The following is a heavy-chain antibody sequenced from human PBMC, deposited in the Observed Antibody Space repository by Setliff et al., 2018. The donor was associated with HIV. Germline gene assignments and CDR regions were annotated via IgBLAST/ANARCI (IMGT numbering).Heavy chain of an antibody. Sequence: SETLSLTCTVPGGSISNRYWSWIRETPGKGLEWIGEINHSGSTNYNPSLKSRVTISVDTSKNQFSLKLSSVTAADTAVYYCARRDGYSYGFYFDYWGQGTLVTVSS. J-gene: IGHJ4*02. V-gene: IGHV4-34*01. CDR3: ARRDGYSYGFYFDY. D-gene: IGHD5-18*01. CDR2: INHSGST. CDR1: GGSISNRY.